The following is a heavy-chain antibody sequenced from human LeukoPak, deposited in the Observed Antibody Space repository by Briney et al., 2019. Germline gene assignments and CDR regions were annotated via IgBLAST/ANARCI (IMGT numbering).Heavy chain of an antibody. D-gene: IGHD2-15*01. CDR3: ATEGVVVAATFDY. Sequence: PGRSLRLSCAASGFTFSSYGMHWVRQAPGKGLEWVAVIWYGGSNKYYADSVKGRFTISRDNSKNTLYLQMNSLRAEDTAVYYCATEGVVVAATFDYWGQGTLVTVSS. J-gene: IGHJ4*02. V-gene: IGHV3-33*01. CDR1: GFTFSSYG. CDR2: IWYGGSNK.